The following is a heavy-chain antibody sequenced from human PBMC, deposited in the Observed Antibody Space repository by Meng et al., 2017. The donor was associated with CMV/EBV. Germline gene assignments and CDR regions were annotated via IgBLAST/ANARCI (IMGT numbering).Heavy chain of an antibody. D-gene: IGHD7-27*01. CDR1: GGTFSSYA. CDR2: IIPILGIA. V-gene: IGHV1-69*10. Sequence: GGTFSSYAISWVRQAPGQGLEWMGGIIPILGIANYAQKFQGRVTITADKSTSTAYMELSSLRSEDTAVYYCARDYRTGARRSYWYFDLWGRGTLVTVSS. J-gene: IGHJ2*01. CDR3: ARDYRTGARRSYWYFDL.